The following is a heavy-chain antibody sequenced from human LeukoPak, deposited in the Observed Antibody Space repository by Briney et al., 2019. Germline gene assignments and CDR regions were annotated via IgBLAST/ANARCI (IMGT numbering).Heavy chain of an antibody. J-gene: IGHJ5*02. D-gene: IGHD2-21*02. Sequence: GASVKVSCKASGYTFTSYDINWVRQATGQGLEWMGWMNPNSGNTGYAQKFQGRVTMTRSTSISTAYMELSSLRSEDPAVYYCATTQGTLAYCGGDCPWFDPWGQGTLVTVSS. V-gene: IGHV1-8*01. CDR1: GYTFTSYD. CDR2: MNPNSGNT. CDR3: ATTQGTLAYCGGDCPWFDP.